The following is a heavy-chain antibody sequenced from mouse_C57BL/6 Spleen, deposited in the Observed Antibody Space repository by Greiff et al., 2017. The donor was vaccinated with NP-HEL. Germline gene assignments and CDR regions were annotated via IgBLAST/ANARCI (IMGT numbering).Heavy chain of an antibody. D-gene: IGHD1-1*01. CDR1: GFSLTSYG. J-gene: IGHJ3*01. CDR3: ASYYGSSYVPFAY. Sequence: VKLMESGPGLVQPSQSLSITCTVSGFSLTSYGVHWVRQSPGKGLEWLGVIWSGGSTDYNAAFISRLSISKDNSKSQVFFKMNSLQADDTAIYYCASYYGSSYVPFAYWGQGTLVTVSA. V-gene: IGHV2-2*01. CDR2: IWSGGST.